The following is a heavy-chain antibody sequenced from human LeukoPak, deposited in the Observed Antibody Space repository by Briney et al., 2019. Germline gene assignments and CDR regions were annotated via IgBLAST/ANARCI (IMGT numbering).Heavy chain of an antibody. J-gene: IGHJ4*02. V-gene: IGHV3-21*01. Sequence: GGSLRLSCAASGFTFSSYSMNWARQAPGKGLEWVSSVSSSSSYIYYADSVKGRFTISRDNAKNSLYLQMNSLRAEDTAVYYCARDSGGQGDDYWGQGTLVTVSS. CDR1: GFTFSSYS. D-gene: IGHD2-15*01. CDR2: VSSSSSYI. CDR3: ARDSGGQGDDY.